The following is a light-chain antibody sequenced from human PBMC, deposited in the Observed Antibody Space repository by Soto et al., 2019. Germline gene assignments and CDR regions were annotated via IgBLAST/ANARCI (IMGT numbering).Light chain of an antibody. Sequence: SALTXPRSVSGSPGQSVTVSCTGTSSDVGGYNYVSWYQQHPGKAPKLMIYDVNKRPSGVPDRFSGSKSGNTASLSISGLQADDEADYYCCSFAGGYIYVFGTGTKVTVL. CDR1: SSDVGGYNY. CDR2: DVN. V-gene: IGLV2-11*01. J-gene: IGLJ1*01. CDR3: CSFAGGYIYV.